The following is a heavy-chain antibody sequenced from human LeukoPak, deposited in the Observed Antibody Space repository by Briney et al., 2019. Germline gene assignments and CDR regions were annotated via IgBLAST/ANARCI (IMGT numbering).Heavy chain of an antibody. J-gene: IGHJ5*02. CDR2: IYYSGST. Sequence: PSETLSLTCTVSGGSISSYYWSWIRQPPGKGLEWIGYIYYSGSTNYNPSLKSRVTISVDTPKNQFSLKLSSVTAADTAVYYCARDRRHGSYYDILTGYHNWFDPWGQGTLVTVSS. CDR3: ARDRRHGSYYDILTGYHNWFDP. D-gene: IGHD3-9*01. CDR1: GGSISSYY. V-gene: IGHV4-59*01.